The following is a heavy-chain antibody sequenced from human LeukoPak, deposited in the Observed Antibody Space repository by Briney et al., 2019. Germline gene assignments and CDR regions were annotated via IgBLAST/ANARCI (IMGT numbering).Heavy chain of an antibody. CDR2: IGYDGRNK. V-gene: IGHV3-30*02. CDR1: GFTFSNNG. Sequence: GGSLRLSCAASGFTFSNNGMHWVRQAPGKGLEWVAFIGYDGRNKYYADSVKGRFTISRENSKNTLYLQMNSLRGEDTAVYYCARDDCSGGSCYFFRGWFDPWGQGTLVTVSS. D-gene: IGHD2-15*01. J-gene: IGHJ5*02. CDR3: ARDDCSGGSCYFFRGWFDP.